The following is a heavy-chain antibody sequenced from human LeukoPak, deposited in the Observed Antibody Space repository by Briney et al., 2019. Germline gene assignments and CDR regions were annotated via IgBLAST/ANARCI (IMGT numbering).Heavy chain of an antibody. Sequence: GASVKVSCKASGYTFTGYYMHWVRQAPGQGLEWMGRINPNNGGTNYAQKFQARVTITRDTSISTAYMELSRLRSDDTAVYYCARGGPYYYDSRGYYIGYWGQGTLVTVSS. J-gene: IGHJ4*02. CDR2: INPNNGGT. CDR3: ARGGPYYYDSRGYYIGY. D-gene: IGHD3-22*01. V-gene: IGHV1-2*06. CDR1: GYTFTGYY.